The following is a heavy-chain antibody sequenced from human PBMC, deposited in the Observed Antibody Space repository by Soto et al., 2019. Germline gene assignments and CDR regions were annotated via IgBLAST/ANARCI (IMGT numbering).Heavy chain of an antibody. J-gene: IGHJ6*04. V-gene: IGHV1-69*08. CDR1: GGTFSSYT. D-gene: IGHD1-26*01. CDR2: SIPILGIA. CDR3: ARDPSEVGATAYYYYGMDV. Sequence: QVQLVQSGAEVKKPGSSVKVSCKASGGTFSSYTISWVRQAPGQGLEWMGRSIPILGIANYAQKFQGRVTITADKSTSTAYMELSSRRSEDTAVYYCARDPSEVGATAYYYYGMDVRVKGTTVTVSS.